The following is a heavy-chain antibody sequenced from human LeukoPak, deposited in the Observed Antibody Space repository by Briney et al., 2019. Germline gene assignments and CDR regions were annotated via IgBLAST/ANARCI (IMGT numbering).Heavy chain of an antibody. CDR1: GGSISSSSYY. V-gene: IGHV4-39*07. CDR2: IYYSGST. D-gene: IGHD5-12*01. Sequence: SETLSLTCTVSGGSISSSSYYWGWIRQPPGKGLEWIGSIYYSGSTYYNPSLKSRVTISVDTSKNQFSLKLSSVTAADTAVYYCARGGSGRPDYFDYWGQGTLVTVSS. J-gene: IGHJ4*02. CDR3: ARGGSGRPDYFDY.